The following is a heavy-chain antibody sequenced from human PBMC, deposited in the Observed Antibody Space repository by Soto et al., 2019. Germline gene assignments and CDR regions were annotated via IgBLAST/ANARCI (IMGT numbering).Heavy chain of an antibody. Sequence: ASVKVSCKASGYTFTSYYMHWVRQAPGQGLEWMGRINPNNGSTSYAQKLQGRVTMTTDTSTSTAYMELRSLRSDDTAVYYCARDDYYGSGSYYKNNWFDPWGQGTLVTVSS. CDR2: INPNNGST. J-gene: IGHJ5*02. D-gene: IGHD3-10*01. CDR1: GYTFTSYY. CDR3: ARDDYYGSGSYYKNNWFDP. V-gene: IGHV1-46*01.